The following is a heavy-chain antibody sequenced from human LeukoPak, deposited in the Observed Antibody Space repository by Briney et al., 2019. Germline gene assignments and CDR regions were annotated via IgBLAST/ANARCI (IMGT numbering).Heavy chain of an antibody. J-gene: IGHJ4*02. CDR2: INHSGST. CDR3: ARGSTYYDILTGRNRYYFDY. Sequence: SETLSLTCAVYGGSFSGYYWSWIRQPPGKGLEWIGEINHSGSTNYNPSLKSRVTISVDTSKNQFSLKLSSVTAADTAVYYCARGSTYYDILTGRNRYYFDYWGQGTLVTVSS. CDR1: GGSFSGYY. V-gene: IGHV4-34*01. D-gene: IGHD3-9*01.